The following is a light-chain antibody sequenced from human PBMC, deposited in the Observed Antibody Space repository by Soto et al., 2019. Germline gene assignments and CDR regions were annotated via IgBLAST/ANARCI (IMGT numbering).Light chain of an antibody. Sequence: EIVLTQSPGTLSLSPGERATLSCRASQSISSTYLGWYQQKPGQAPRLLIYGTFSRATGIPDRFSGSGFGTDFTLTISRLEPEDFAVYYCQDYGTSPPITFGQGTKVDIK. J-gene: IGKJ1*01. V-gene: IGKV3-20*01. CDR2: GTF. CDR3: QDYGTSPPIT. CDR1: QSISSTY.